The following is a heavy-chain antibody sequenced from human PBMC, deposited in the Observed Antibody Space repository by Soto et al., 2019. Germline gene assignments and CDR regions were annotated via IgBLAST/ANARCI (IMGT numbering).Heavy chain of an antibody. CDR3: ASGSVATTPFDY. J-gene: IGHJ4*02. CDR2: IYHSGST. V-gene: IGHV4-30-2*01. D-gene: IGHD5-12*01. CDR1: GGSISSGGYS. Sequence: QLQLQESGSGLVKPSQTLSLTCAVSGGSISSGGYSWSWIRQPPGKGLEWIGYIYHSGSTYYNPSLKSLVTISVDRSKNQCSLKLSSVTAADTAVYYCASGSVATTPFDYWGQGTLVTVSS.